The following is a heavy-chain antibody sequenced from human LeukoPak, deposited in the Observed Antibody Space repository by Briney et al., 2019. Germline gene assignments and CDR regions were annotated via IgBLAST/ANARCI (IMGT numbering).Heavy chain of an antibody. CDR1: GFTFGDYA. CDR2: IRSKAYGGTT. J-gene: IGHJ4*02. Sequence: SGGSLRLSYTASGFTFGDYAMSWFRQAPGKGLEWVGFIRSKAYGGTTEYAASVKGRFTISRDDSKSIAYLQMNSLKTEDTAVYYCTRADWLLSLVYFDYWGQGTLVTVSS. CDR3: TRADWLLSLVYFDY. V-gene: IGHV3-49*03. D-gene: IGHD3-9*01.